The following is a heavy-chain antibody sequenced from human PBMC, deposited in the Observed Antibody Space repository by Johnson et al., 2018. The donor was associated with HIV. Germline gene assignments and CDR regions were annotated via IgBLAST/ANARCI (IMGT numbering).Heavy chain of an antibody. J-gene: IGHJ3*01. Sequence: QVQLVESGGGVVQPGESLTLSCAASGFIFSNYGVHWVRQAPGKGLEWVAFIQNDGTNKYYADFVKGRFTISRDNSRNTVYLQMSNLRTEETAVYYCARDGSYYDRSGYRVDAFDVWGQGTMVTVSS. D-gene: IGHD3-22*01. CDR2: IQNDGTNK. V-gene: IGHV3-30*02. CDR3: ARDGSYYDRSGYRVDAFDV. CDR1: GFIFSNYG.